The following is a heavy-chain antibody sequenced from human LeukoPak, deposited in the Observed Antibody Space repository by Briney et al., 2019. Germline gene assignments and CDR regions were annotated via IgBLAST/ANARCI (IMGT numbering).Heavy chain of an antibody. J-gene: IGHJ3*01. CDR1: GFTFSSYT. CDR2: IMRTAADVT. Sequence: GGSLRLSCAASGFTFSSYTMNWVRQAPGKGLEWISYIMRTAADVTSYADSVEGRFTISRDDAKNSLYLQMDSLRDDDTAVYYCVRDWSYAFDLWGQGTMVTVSS. V-gene: IGHV3-48*02. CDR3: VRDWSYAFDL.